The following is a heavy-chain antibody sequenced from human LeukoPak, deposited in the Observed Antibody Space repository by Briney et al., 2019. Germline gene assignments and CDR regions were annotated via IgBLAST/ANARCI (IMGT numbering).Heavy chain of an antibody. J-gene: IGHJ6*02. D-gene: IGHD2-15*01. CDR3: ARDQDPSRYYYYSYGIDV. CDR1: GFTFSSYG. CDR2: ISYDGSNK. V-gene: IGHV3-30*03. Sequence: PGGSLRLSCAASGFTFSSYGMHWVRQAPDKGLEWVAVISYDGSNKYYADSVKGRFTISRDNSKNTLYLQMNSLRAEATAVYYCARDQDPSRYYYYSYGIDVWGQGTTVTVSS.